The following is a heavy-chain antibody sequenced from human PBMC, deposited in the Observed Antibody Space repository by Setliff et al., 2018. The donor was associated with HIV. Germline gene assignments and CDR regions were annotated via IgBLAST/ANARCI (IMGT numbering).Heavy chain of an antibody. CDR3: VKDILGWSFDY. J-gene: IGHJ4*02. Sequence: GGSLRLSCAASGFSFSTHAMGWVRQAPGKGLEWVSGSGSDGNTLYTDSVKGRFTISRDNSKNTLYLQMNSLRVEDTAIYYCVKDILGWSFDYWGQGTLVTVSS. V-gene: IGHV3-23*01. CDR1: GFSFSTHA. D-gene: IGHD2-15*01. CDR2: SGSDGNT.